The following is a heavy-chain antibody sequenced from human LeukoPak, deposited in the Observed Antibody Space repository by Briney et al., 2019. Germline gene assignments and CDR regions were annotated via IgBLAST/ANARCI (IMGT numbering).Heavy chain of an antibody. CDR1: GYTFTNYW. D-gene: IGHD6-25*01. J-gene: IGHJ1*01. Sequence: GESLKISCMGSGYTFTNYWIGWVRQMPGKGLEWMGVIYPGDSDTRYSPSFQGQVTISADKFISTAYLQWTSLKASDTAMYYCARGGIAAASEYFQHWGQGTLVTVSS. V-gene: IGHV5-51*01. CDR3: ARGGIAAASEYFQH. CDR2: IYPGDSDT.